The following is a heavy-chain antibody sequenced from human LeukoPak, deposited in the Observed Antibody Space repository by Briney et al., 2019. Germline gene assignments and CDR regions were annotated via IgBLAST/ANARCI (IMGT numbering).Heavy chain of an antibody. V-gene: IGHV5-10-1*01. J-gene: IGHJ4*02. D-gene: IGHD6-19*01. CDR2: IDPSDSYT. Sequence: GESLKISFKGSGYRFTSYWISWVRQLPGKGLAWMGRIDPSDSYTNYSPSFQGHVTISADKSISTAYLQWSSLKASDTAMYYCARRSSSGWYDFDYWGQGTLVTVSS. CDR3: ARRSSSGWYDFDY. CDR1: GYRFTSYW.